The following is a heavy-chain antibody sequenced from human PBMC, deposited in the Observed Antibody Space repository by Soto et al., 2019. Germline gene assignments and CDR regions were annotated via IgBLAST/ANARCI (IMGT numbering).Heavy chain of an antibody. V-gene: IGHV1-2*02. D-gene: IGHD1-20*01. CDR2: LKTDNGGT. Sequence: ASVKVSCKASGYSFTAHYMHWVRQVSGKRLEYLGWLKTDNGGTYYAPKFLGRVTFTRDTSTNTAYMEVSDLTVDDTALYFCARAENGRYKGPPEGIWGQGTTVTVSS. CDR3: ARAENGRYKGPPEGI. J-gene: IGHJ6*02. CDR1: GYSFTAHY.